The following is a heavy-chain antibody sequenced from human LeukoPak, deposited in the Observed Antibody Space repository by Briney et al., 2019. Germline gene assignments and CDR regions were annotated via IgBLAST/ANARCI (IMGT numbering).Heavy chain of an antibody. Sequence: PGRSLRLSCAASGFTFSSYGMHWVRQAPGKGLEWVAVIWYDGSNKYYADSVKGRFTISRDNSKNTLYLQMNSLRAEDTAVYYCARGTKVATSRRYGYFDYWGQGTLVTVSS. CDR3: ARGTKVATSRRYGYFDY. CDR1: GFTFSSYG. D-gene: IGHD5-12*01. CDR2: IWYDGSNK. J-gene: IGHJ4*02. V-gene: IGHV3-33*01.